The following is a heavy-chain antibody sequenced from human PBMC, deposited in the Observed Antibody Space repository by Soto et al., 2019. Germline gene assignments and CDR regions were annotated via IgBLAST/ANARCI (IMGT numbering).Heavy chain of an antibody. CDR1: GYTFTSYD. CDR2: TCPNSGNT. J-gene: IGHJ4*02. V-gene: IGHV1-8*01. Sequence: QVQLVQSGAEVRKPGASVKVSCKTSGYTFTSYDINWVRQAPGQGLEWMGWTCPNSGNTGYAQNFRGRVTLTMDASIGTAYMELRSLTSDDTAVYYCAAVGGDNPWAVFDYWGQGTLLAVSS. CDR3: AAVGGDNPWAVFDY. D-gene: IGHD6-19*01.